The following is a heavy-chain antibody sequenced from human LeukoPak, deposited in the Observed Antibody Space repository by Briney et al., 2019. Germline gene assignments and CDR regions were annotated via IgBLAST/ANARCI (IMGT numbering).Heavy chain of an antibody. CDR3: AGMTCMDV. V-gene: IGHV3-73*01. CDR2: IRNKDSGDAT. CDR1: GFTFSGSG. D-gene: IGHD3-10*01. J-gene: IGHJ6*02. Sequence: GGSLKLSCAASGFTFSGSGTHWVRQASGKGLEWVGRIRNKDSGDATVYGESVKGRFTISRDDSKNTVYLQMNSLKTEDTAVYYCAGMTCMDVWGQGTTVTVSS.